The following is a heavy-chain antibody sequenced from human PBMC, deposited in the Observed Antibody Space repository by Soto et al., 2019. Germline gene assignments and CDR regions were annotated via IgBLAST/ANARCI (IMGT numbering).Heavy chain of an antibody. J-gene: IGHJ4*02. CDR3: ARVKTTPLNSQGYSSGLYFDY. D-gene: IGHD2-15*01. V-gene: IGHV1-18*04. CDR2: ISAYNGNT. CDR1: GYTFTSYG. Sequence: GASVKFSCKASGYTFTSYGISWVRQAPGQGLEWMGWISAYNGNTNYAQKLQGRVTMTTDTSTSTAYMELRSLRSDDTAVYYCARVKTTPLNSQGYSSGLYFDYWGQGTLVTVSS.